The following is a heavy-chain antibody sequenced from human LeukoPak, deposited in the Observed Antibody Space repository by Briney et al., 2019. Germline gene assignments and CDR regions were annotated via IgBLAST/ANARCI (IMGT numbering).Heavy chain of an antibody. CDR1: GGTFSSYA. CDR2: IIPIFGIA. J-gene: IGHJ2*01. D-gene: IGHD5-12*01. Sequence: ASVKVSCKASGGTFSSYAISWVRQAPGQGLEWMGRIIPIFGIANYAQKFQGRVTITADKSASTAYMELSSLRSEDTAVYYCARRAGYDYWYFDLWGRGTLVTVSS. V-gene: IGHV1-69*04. CDR3: ARRAGYDYWYFDL.